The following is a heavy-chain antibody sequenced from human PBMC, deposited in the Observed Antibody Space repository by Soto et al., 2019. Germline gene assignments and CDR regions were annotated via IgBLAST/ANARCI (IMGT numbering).Heavy chain of an antibody. Sequence: QVQLQESGPGLVKPSGTLSLTCAVSSGSISSSNWWSWVRPPPGKGLEWIGEIYHSGSTNYNPYLKSRVTISVDKSKNQFSLKLSSVTAADTAVYYCATVGMGQREYYYYYYMDVWGKGTTVTVSS. J-gene: IGHJ6*03. V-gene: IGHV4-4*02. D-gene: IGHD6-25*01. CDR1: SGSISSSNW. CDR3: ATVGMGQREYYYYYYMDV. CDR2: IYHSGST.